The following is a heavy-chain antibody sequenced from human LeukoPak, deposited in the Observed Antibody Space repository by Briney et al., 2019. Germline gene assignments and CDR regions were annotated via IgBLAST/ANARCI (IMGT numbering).Heavy chain of an antibody. V-gene: IGHV3-30*18. CDR3: AKELEEDSSSGSDY. CDR2: ISYDGSNK. D-gene: IGHD6-6*01. J-gene: IGHJ4*02. CDR1: GFTFSSYG. Sequence: HPGRSLRLSCAASGFTFSSYGMHWVRQAPGKGLEWVAVISYDGSNKYYADSVKGRFTISRDNSKNTLYLQMNSLRAEDTAVYYCAKELEEDSSSGSDYWGQGTLVTVSS.